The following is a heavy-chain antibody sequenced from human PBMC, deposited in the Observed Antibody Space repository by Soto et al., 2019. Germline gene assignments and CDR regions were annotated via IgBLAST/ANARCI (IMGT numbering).Heavy chain of an antibody. Sequence: SETLSLTCTVSGGSISSGGYYWSWIRQHPGKGLEWIGYIYYSGSTYYNPSLKSRVTISVDTSKNQFPLKLSSVTAADTAVYYCARDPAGGGSGSYYNWGHYYYYGMDVWGQGTTVTVSS. J-gene: IGHJ6*02. CDR3: ARDPAGGGSGSYYNWGHYYYYGMDV. CDR2: IYYSGST. D-gene: IGHD3-10*01. CDR1: GGSISSGGYY. V-gene: IGHV4-31*03.